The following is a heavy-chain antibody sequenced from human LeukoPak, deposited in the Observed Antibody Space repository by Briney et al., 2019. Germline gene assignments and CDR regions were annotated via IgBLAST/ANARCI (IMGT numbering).Heavy chain of an antibody. Sequence: PGGSLRLSCAASGFTFSSYAMHWVRQAPGKGLEWVAVISYDGSNKYYADSVRGRFTISRDNSKNTLYLQMNSLRAEDTAVYYCARDHLPGDSSGYAYYYYGMDGWGQGTTVTVSS. CDR3: ARDHLPGDSSGYAYYYYGMDG. J-gene: IGHJ6*02. CDR1: GFTFSSYA. D-gene: IGHD3-22*01. V-gene: IGHV3-30*04. CDR2: ISYDGSNK.